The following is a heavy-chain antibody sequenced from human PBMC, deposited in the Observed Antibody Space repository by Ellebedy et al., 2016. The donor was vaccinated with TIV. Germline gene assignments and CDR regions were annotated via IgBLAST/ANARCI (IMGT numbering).Heavy chain of an antibody. Sequence: SETLSLTCTVSGGSISSSSYYWGWIRQPPGKGLEWIGSIYYSGSTYYNPSLKSRVTISVDTSKNQFSLKLSSVTAADTAVYYCARLNVLLRRGGDYWGQGTLVTVSS. J-gene: IGHJ4*02. CDR3: ARLNVLLRRGGDY. CDR2: IYYSGST. D-gene: IGHD3-10*01. CDR1: GGSISSSSYY. V-gene: IGHV4-39*07.